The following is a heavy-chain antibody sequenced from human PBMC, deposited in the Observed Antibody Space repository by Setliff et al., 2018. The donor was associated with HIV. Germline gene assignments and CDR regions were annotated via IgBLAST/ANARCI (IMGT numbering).Heavy chain of an antibody. Sequence: YWMHWVRQAPGKGLVWVSRINSDGSSTTYADSVKGRFTISRDNAKNTLYLQMNSLRAEDTAVYYCAREGYNVLRYFDWLSAEWLDFWGQGTLVTVSS. J-gene: IGHJ4*02. CDR1: YW. V-gene: IGHV3-74*01. CDR2: INSDGSST. D-gene: IGHD3-9*01. CDR3: AREGYNVLRYFDWLSAEWLDF.